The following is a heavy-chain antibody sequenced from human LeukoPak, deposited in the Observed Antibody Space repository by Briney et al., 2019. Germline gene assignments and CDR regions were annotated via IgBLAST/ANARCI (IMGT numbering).Heavy chain of an antibody. CDR3: ARARVTTSSRYFDL. D-gene: IGHD4-17*01. V-gene: IGHV4-30-2*01. CDR1: GGSISSGGYS. Sequence: SQTLSLTCAVSGGSISSGGYSWSWVRQPPGKGLEWIGYIYHSGSTYYNPSLKSRVTISVDRSKNQFSLKLSSVTAADTAVYYCARARVTTSSRYFDLWGRGTLVTVPS. CDR2: IYHSGST. J-gene: IGHJ2*01.